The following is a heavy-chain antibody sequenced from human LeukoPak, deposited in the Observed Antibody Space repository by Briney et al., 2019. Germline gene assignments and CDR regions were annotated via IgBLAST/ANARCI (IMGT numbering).Heavy chain of an antibody. D-gene: IGHD3-22*01. CDR1: GITLSNYG. V-gene: IGHV3-23*01. CDR3: AKRGVVIRVILVGFHKEAYYFDS. J-gene: IGHJ4*02. CDR2: MSGSGGAT. Sequence: GGSLRLSCAVSGITLSNYGMSWVRQAPGKGLEWVAGMSGSGGATNYADSVKGRFTISRDNPKNTLYLQMNSLRVEDTAVYFCAKRGVVIRVILVGFHKEAYYFDSWGQGALVTVSS.